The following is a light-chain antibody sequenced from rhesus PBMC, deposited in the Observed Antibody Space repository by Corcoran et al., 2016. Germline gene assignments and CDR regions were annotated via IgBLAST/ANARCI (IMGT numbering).Light chain of an antibody. CDR1: QNIYSN. CDR2: EAS. Sequence: DIQMTQSPSVLSASVGDRVTISCRASQNIYSNLAWYQQKPGKAPKLLIYEASSLETGIPSTFSGSGSGTDFTLTISSLQPEDSAGYYCQHYYDIPLTFGGGTKVEIK. J-gene: IGKJ4*01. CDR3: QHYYDIPLT. V-gene: IGKV1S17*01.